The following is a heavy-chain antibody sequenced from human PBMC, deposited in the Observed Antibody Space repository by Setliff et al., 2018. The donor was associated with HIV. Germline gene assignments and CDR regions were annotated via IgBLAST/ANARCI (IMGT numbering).Heavy chain of an antibody. V-gene: IGHV4-39*07. CDR3: ARGTRVGANDAFDV. CDR2: INHSGST. D-gene: IGHD1-26*01. Sequence: SETLSLTCTVYGASISNSNSYWGWIRQPPGKGLEWIGEINHSGSTNYNPSLKSRVTISIDTSKNQFSLKLTSVTAADTAVYYCARGTRVGANDAFDVWGQGTMVTVSS. J-gene: IGHJ3*01. CDR1: GASISNSNSY.